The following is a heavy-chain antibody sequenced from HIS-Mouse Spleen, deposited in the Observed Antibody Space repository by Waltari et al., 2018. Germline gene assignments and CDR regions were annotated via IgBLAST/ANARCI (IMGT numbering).Heavy chain of an antibody. J-gene: IGHJ2*01. V-gene: IGHV4-39*07. CDR3: AREIPYSSSWYDWYFDL. CDR1: GGSISSSSYY. Sequence: QLQLQESGPGLVKPSETLSLTCTVSGGSISSSSYYWGWIRQPPGKGLEWIGSIYYSGSTYYNPSLKRRVTRSVEPSKNQFSLKLSSVTAADTAVYYCAREIPYSSSWYDWYFDLWGRGTLVTVSS. CDR2: IYYSGST. D-gene: IGHD6-13*01.